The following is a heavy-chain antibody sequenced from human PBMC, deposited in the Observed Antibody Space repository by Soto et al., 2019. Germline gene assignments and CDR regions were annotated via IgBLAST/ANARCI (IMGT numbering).Heavy chain of an antibody. CDR3: ATWVRGDGYSWPRYYFDY. Sequence: QVQLVQSGAEVKKPGASVKVSCKVSGYTLTELSMHWVRQAPGKGLVWMGGFDPEDGETIYAQKFQGRVTMTEDTSTDTAYMELSSLRSEDTAVYYCATWVRGDGYSWPRYYFDYWGQGTLVTVSS. V-gene: IGHV1-24*01. CDR1: GYTLTELS. CDR2: FDPEDGET. D-gene: IGHD2-15*01. J-gene: IGHJ4*02.